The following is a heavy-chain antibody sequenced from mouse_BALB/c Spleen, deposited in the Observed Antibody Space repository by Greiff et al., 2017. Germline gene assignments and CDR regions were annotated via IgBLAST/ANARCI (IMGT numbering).Heavy chain of an antibody. Sequence: VQLQQSGAELVKPGASVKLSCTASGFNIKDTYMHWVKQSHGKSLEWIGDINPNNGGTIYNQKFKGKATLTVDKSSSTAYMELRSLTSEDTAVYYCARRGVYYFDYWGQGTTLTVSS. V-gene: IGHV1-18*01. CDR2: INPNNGGT. J-gene: IGHJ2*01. CDR1: GFNIKDTY. CDR3: ARRGVYYFDY.